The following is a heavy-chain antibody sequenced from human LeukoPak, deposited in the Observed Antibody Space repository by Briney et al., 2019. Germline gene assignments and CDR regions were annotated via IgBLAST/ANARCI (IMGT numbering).Heavy chain of an antibody. J-gene: IGHJ4*02. CDR1: GFTFSSYG. CDR3: ASPGGDDYDYVWGSYRPPGL. V-gene: IGHV3-30*02. D-gene: IGHD3-16*02. CDR2: IRYDGSNK. Sequence: GGSLRLSCAASGFTFSSYGMHWVRQAPGKGLEWVAFIRYDGSNKYYADSVKGRFTISRDNSKNTLYLQMNSLRAEDTAVYYCASPGGDDYDYVWGSYRPPGLGGQGTLVTVSS.